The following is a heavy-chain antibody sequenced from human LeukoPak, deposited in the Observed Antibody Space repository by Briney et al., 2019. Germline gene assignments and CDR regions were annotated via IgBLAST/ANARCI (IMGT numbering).Heavy chain of an antibody. CDR2: ISYDGSNK. V-gene: IGHV3-30*18. Sequence: GGSLRLSCAASGFTFSNYGMHWVRQAPGKGLEWVAVISYDGSNKYYADSVKGRFTISRDNSKNTLYLQMNSLRAEDTAVYYCAKLREPFDYWGQGTLVTVSS. J-gene: IGHJ4*02. CDR1: GFTFSNYG. CDR3: AKLREPFDY. D-gene: IGHD1-14*01.